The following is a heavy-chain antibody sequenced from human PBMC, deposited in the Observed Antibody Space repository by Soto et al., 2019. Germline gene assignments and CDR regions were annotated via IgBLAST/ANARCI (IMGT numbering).Heavy chain of an antibody. CDR3: AKASAVAGGLSNSLPNDY. CDR2: INPNSGGT. Sequence: QVQLVQSGAEVKKPGASVEVSCKASGYTFTGYYIHWVRQAPGQGLEWMGWINPNSGGTNYAQNFQGRVTMTRDTSISTAYMELSRLSSDDTAMYYCAKASAVAGGLSNSLPNDYWGQGTLVTVSS. CDR1: GYTFTGYY. J-gene: IGHJ4*02. D-gene: IGHD6-19*01. V-gene: IGHV1-2*02.